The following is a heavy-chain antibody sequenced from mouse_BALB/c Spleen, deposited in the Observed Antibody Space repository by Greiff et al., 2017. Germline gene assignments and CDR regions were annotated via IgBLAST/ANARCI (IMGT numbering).Heavy chain of an antibody. D-gene: IGHD2-3*01. J-gene: IGHJ3*01. Sequence: EVNLVESGGGLVKPGGSLKLSCAASGFTFSDYYMYWVRQTPEKRLEWVATISDGGSYTYYPDSVKGRFTISRDNAKNNLYLQMSSLKSEDTAMYYCARASGLLRSFAYWGQGTLVTVSA. V-gene: IGHV5-4*02. CDR1: GFTFSDYY. CDR3: ARASGLLRSFAY. CDR2: ISDGGSYT.